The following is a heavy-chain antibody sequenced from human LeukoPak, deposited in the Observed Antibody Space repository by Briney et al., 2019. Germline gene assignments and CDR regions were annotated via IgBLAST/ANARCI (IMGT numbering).Heavy chain of an antibody. V-gene: IGHV3-53*01. CDR2: IYSGGST. CDR1: GFTFSSNY. J-gene: IGHJ4*02. D-gene: IGHD2-2*01. Sequence: GGSLRLSCAASGFTFSSNYMSWVRQAPGKGLEWVSVIYSGGSTYYADSVKGRFTISRDNSKNTLYLQMNSLRAEDTAVYYCAREYCSSTSCYEDYWGQGTLVTVSS. CDR3: AREYCSSTSCYEDY.